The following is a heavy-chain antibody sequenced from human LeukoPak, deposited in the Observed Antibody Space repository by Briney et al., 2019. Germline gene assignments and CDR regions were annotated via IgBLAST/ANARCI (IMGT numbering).Heavy chain of an antibody. D-gene: IGHD2-8*01. V-gene: IGHV3-23*01. CDR2: ISSGGGTT. CDR1: GFTFSNCG. J-gene: IGHJ6*02. Sequence: GGSLRLSCAASGFTFSNCGMTWVRQAPGKGLEWVSVISSGGGTTYYAESVKGRFAVSRDSSKNTLSLQMNSLRGEDTAVYYCARGPYINSVYNGMDVWGQGSTVTVSS. CDR3: ARGPYINSVYNGMDV.